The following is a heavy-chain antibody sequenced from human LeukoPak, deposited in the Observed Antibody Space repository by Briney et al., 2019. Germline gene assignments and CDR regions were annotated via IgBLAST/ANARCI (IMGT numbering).Heavy chain of an antibody. CDR3: AKQLRTLYYFDY. CDR1: GFTFSDYY. CDR2: ISSSGSTI. V-gene: IGHV3-11*01. J-gene: IGHJ4*02. D-gene: IGHD5-18*01. Sequence: GGSLRLSCAAPGFTFSDYYMSWIRQAPGKGLEWVSYISSSGSTIYYADSVKGRFTISRDNAKNSLYLQMNSLRAEDTAVYYCAKQLRTLYYFDYWGQGTLVTVSS.